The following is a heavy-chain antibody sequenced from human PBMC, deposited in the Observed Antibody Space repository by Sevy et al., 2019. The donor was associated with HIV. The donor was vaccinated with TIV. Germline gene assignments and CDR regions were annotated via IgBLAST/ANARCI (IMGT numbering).Heavy chain of an antibody. J-gene: IGHJ4*02. CDR2: SRSKAYGGTT. V-gene: IGHV3-49*03. CDR3: TRELWFGELGGYFDY. Sequence: GSLRLSCTASGFMFDDYGVTWFRQAPGKGLEWVGFSRSKAYGGTTEYAASVKGRFTISRDDSKTIAYLQMNSLKTEDTAVYYCTRELWFGELGGYFDYWGQGTLVTVSS. CDR1: GFMFDDYG. D-gene: IGHD3-10*01.